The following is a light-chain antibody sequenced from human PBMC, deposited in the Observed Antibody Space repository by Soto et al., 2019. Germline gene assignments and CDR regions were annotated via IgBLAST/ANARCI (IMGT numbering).Light chain of an antibody. CDR3: TSYTSSITYV. CDR2: DVS. V-gene: IGLV2-14*01. CDR1: SSDVGGYNY. Sequence: VLTQPASVSGSPGQSITISCTGTSSDVGGYNYVSWYQQHPGKAPKLMIYDVSNRPSGVSNRFSGSKSGNTASLTISGLQAEDEADYYCTSYTSSITYVFGTGTKVTVL. J-gene: IGLJ1*01.